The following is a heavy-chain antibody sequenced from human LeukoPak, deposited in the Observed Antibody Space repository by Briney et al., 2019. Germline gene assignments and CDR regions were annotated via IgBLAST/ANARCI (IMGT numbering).Heavy chain of an antibody. V-gene: IGHV3-21*01. CDR2: ISSSSSYI. CDR3: ARDWAYYYYGMDV. D-gene: IGHD7-27*01. CDR1: GFTFSSYS. Sequence: VGSLRLSCAASGFTFSSYSMNWVRQAPGKGLEWVSSISSSSSYIYYADSVKGRFTISRDNAKNSLYLQMNSLRAEDTAVYYCARDWAYYYYGMDVWGQGTTVTVSS. J-gene: IGHJ6*02.